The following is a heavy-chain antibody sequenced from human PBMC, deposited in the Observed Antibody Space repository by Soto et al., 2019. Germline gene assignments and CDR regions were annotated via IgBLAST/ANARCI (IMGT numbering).Heavy chain of an antibody. CDR1: GGSVSTDAYY. V-gene: IGHV4-61*08. CDR3: ARLGIGWEFPFDY. D-gene: IGHD1-26*01. Sequence: QVQLQESGPGLVKPSETLSLTCIVYGGSVSTDAYYWSWIRQPPGKGLEWIGYIYHRGNTYYNPSLKSRVTISADTSANQFSLKVSSVTAADTAVYYCARLGIGWEFPFDYWGQGTLVNVSS. CDR2: IYHRGNT. J-gene: IGHJ4*02.